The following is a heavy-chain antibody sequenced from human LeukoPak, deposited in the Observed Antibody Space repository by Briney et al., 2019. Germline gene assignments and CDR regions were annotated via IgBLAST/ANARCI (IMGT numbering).Heavy chain of an antibody. J-gene: IGHJ6*03. CDR2: ISSNGGST. CDR1: GFTFSSYA. Sequence: PGGSLRLSCAASGFTFSSYAMHWVRQAPGKGLEYVSAISSNGGSTYYANSVQGRFTISRDNSKNTLYLQMGSLRAEDMAVYYCARGRSLRFLEWLSGGYMDVWGKGTTVTVSS. CDR3: ARGRSLRFLEWLSGGYMDV. V-gene: IGHV3-64*01. D-gene: IGHD3-3*01.